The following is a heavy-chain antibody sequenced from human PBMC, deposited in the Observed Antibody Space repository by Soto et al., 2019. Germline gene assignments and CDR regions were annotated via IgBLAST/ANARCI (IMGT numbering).Heavy chain of an antibody. V-gene: IGHV4-34*01. CDR3: ASGRIAARSPLGFDY. CDR2: INHSGST. D-gene: IGHD6-13*01. J-gene: IGHJ4*02. CDR1: GGSFSGYY. Sequence: QVQLQQWGAGLLKPSETLSLTCAVYGGSFSGYYWSWIRQPPGKGLEWIGEINHSGSTNYNPSLNSRVTISVDTSKNQFSLKLSSVTAADTAVYYCASGRIAARSPLGFDYWGQGTLVTVSS.